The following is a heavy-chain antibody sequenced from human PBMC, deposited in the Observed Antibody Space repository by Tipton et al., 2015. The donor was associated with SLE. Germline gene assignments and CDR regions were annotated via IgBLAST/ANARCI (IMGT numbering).Heavy chain of an antibody. Sequence: TLSLTCTVSGGSISSSFSYWDWVRQPPGKGLEWIGGISYSGTTYYNPSLKSRLIISVDTSKNQFSLKLSSVTAADMAVYYCATSSDGSGSSSPYLDYWGQGTLVSVSS. CDR3: ATSSDGSGSSSPYLDY. V-gene: IGHV4-39*01. CDR2: ISYSGTT. J-gene: IGHJ4*02. CDR1: GGSISSSFSY. D-gene: IGHD3-10*01.